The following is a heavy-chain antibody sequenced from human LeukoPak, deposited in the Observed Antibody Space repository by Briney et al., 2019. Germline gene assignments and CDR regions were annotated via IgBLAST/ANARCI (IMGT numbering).Heavy chain of an antibody. J-gene: IGHJ4*02. Sequence: SETLSLTCTVSGGSISSHYWSWIRQPPGKGLEGIGYIYYSGSTNYNPSLKSRVTISVDTSKNQFSLKLSSVTAADAAVYYCARVLGFWSGYFDYWGQGTLVTVSS. D-gene: IGHD3-3*01. V-gene: IGHV4-59*11. CDR2: IYYSGST. CDR1: GGSISSHY. CDR3: ARVLGFWSGYFDY.